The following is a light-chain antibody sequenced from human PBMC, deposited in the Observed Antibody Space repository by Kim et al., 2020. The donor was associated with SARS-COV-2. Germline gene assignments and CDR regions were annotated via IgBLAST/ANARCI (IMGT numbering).Light chain of an antibody. CDR2: SNT. CDR1: SSELESIP. Sequence: QGLPTLCSGSSSELESIPVSGYQQSPGTTPKLLIYSNTQRPSRVPDRFSGSKSGTSASLAISELQSEDEADYYCASWDDSLSGWVFGGGTQLTVL. V-gene: IGLV1-44*01. CDR3: ASWDDSLSGWV. J-gene: IGLJ3*02.